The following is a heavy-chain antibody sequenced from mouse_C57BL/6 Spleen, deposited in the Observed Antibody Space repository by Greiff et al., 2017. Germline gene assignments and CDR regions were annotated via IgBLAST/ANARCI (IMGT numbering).Heavy chain of an antibody. D-gene: IGHD1-1*01. V-gene: IGHV14-2*01. CDR3: ARDYGSFDY. Sequence: EVQLQQSGAELVKPGASVKLSCTASGFNIKDYYMHWVKQRTEQGLEWIGRIDPEDGETKYAPQFQGKATITADTSSNTAYLQLSSLTSEDTAVYYCARDYGSFDYWGQGTTLTVSS. CDR1: GFNIKDYY. CDR2: IDPEDGET. J-gene: IGHJ2*01.